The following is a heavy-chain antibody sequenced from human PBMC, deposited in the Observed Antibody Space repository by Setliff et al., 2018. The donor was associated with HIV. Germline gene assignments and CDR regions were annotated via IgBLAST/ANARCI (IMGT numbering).Heavy chain of an antibody. CDR2: VSSRGDT. V-gene: IGHV4-4*07. Sequence: PSETLSLTCPVSDSGTYYWSWIRQPAGKGLEWIGRVSSRGDTNSNPSLKSRVTMSVDTSKNQFSLKLTSVTASDTAVYYCARAAAGNTGPFDLWGQGSPVTVSS. D-gene: IGHD4-17*01. J-gene: IGHJ4*02. CDR3: ARAAAGNTGPFDL. CDR1: DSGTYY.